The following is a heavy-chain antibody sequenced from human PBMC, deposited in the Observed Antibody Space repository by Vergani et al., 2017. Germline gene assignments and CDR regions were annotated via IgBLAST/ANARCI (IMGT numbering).Heavy chain of an antibody. V-gene: IGHV4-38-2*02. CDR1: GYSISRGFY. Sequence: QIQLQESGPGLVKPSETLYLTCSVSGYSISRGFYWAWIRQTPEKGLEWLGCMFHTGEASNSPSLQSRVAFSMDTSKNQFSLQLTSVTAADPAVYFCGVIMVRSPRPDNWFDSWGRGTLVTVSS. CDR3: GVIMVRSPRPDNWFDS. J-gene: IGHJ5*01. D-gene: IGHD3-10*01. CDR2: MFHTGEA.